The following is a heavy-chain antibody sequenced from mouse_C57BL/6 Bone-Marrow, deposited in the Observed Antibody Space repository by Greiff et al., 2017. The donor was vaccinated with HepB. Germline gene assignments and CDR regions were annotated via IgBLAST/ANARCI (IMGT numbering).Heavy chain of an antibody. Sequence: EVQLQQSGTVLARPGASVKMSCKTSGYTFTSYWMHWVKQRPGQGLEWIGAIYPGNSDTSYNQKFKGKAKLTAVTSASTAYMELSSLTKEDSAVYYWTRASSYDYYAMDYWGQGTSVTVSS. V-gene: IGHV1-5*01. CDR3: TRASSYDYYAMDY. CDR2: IYPGNSDT. D-gene: IGHD1-1*01. J-gene: IGHJ4*01. CDR1: GYTFTSYW.